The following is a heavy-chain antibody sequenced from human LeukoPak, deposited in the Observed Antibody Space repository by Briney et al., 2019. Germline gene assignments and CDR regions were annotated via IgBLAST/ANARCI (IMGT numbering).Heavy chain of an antibody. J-gene: IGHJ4*02. CDR2: MFYSGNS. CDR1: GGSINRSSYY. V-gene: IGHV4-39*07. CDR3: ARAMVRGVIITLYYFDY. D-gene: IGHD3-10*01. Sequence: PSETLSLTCTVSGGSINRSSYYWAWIRQPPGKGLEWTGSMFYSGNSYYNPSLKSRVTISVDTSKNQFSLKLSSVTAADTAVYYCARAMVRGVIITLYYFDYWGQGTLVTVSS.